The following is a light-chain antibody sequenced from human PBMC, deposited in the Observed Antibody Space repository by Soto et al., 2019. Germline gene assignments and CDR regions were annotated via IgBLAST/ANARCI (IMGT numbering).Light chain of an antibody. CDR3: QQYNSWPRGT. V-gene: IGKV3-15*01. J-gene: IGKJ1*01. CDR2: GAS. Sequence: EIVMTQSPATLSVSPGERATLSCRASQSVSSNLAWYQQKPGQPPSLLIYGASTRATGIPARFSGSGSGTEFTLTISSLQSEDFAVYYCQQYNSWPRGTFGQGTKVEI. CDR1: QSVSSN.